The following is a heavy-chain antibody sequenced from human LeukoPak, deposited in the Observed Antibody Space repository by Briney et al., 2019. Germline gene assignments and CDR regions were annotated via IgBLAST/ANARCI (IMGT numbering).Heavy chain of an antibody. J-gene: IGHJ3*02. V-gene: IGHV3-53*01. D-gene: IGHD4-17*01. CDR3: AGRNDYGDYAGALDI. Sequence: GGSLRLSCAASGFTFSSYAMSWVRQAPGKGLEWVSVIYSGGSTYYADSVKGRFTISRDNSKNTLYLQMNSLRAEDTAVYYCAGRNDYGDYAGALDIWGQGTMVTVSS. CDR1: GFTFSSYA. CDR2: IYSGGST.